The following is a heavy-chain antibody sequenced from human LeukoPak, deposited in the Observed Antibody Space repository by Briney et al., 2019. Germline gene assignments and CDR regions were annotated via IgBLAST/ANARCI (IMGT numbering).Heavy chain of an antibody. D-gene: IGHD3-22*01. CDR3: ARENLADYYDSSGYFDY. V-gene: IGHV3-20*04. CDR2: INWNGGST. Sequence: GGSLRLSCAASGFTFDDYGMSWVRQAPGKGLEWVSGINWNGGSTGYADSAKGRFTISRDNAKNYLYLQMNSLRAEDTALYYCARENLADYYDSSGYFDYWGQGTLVTVSS. CDR1: GFTFDDYG. J-gene: IGHJ4*02.